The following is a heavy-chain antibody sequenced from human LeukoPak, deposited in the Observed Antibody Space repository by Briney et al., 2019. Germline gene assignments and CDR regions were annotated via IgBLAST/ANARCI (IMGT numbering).Heavy chain of an antibody. D-gene: IGHD2-15*01. CDR1: GGSINSYY. Sequence: SETLSLTCNVSGGSINSYYWSWIRQPPGKGLEWIGYIYYSGSTNYNPSLKSRVTISVDTSKNQFSLMLNSVTAADTAVYYCARAGDVVGAAPGSGDFDSWGPGTLVTVSS. J-gene: IGHJ4*02. V-gene: IGHV4-59*12. CDR2: IYYSGST. CDR3: ARAGDVVGAAPGSGDFDS.